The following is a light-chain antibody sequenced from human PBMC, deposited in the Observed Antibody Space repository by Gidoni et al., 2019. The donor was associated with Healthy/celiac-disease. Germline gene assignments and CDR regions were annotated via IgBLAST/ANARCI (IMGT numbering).Light chain of an antibody. CDR1: QSLLHSNGYIY. V-gene: IGKV2-28*01. J-gene: IGKJ1*01. CDR2: LGS. CDR3: MQALQTPRT. Sequence: DIVMTQSPLSLPVTPGEPASISCRSSQSLLHSNGYIYLDWYLQKPGQSPQLLIDLGSNRASGVPDRFSGSGSGTDFTLKISRVEAEDVGVYYCMQALQTPRTFGQGTKVEIK.